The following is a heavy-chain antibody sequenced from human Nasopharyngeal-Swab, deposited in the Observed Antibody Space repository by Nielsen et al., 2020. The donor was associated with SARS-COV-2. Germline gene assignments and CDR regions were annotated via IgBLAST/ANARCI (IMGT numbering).Heavy chain of an antibody. CDR3: ARDHDWFDY. CDR2: IKQDGSEK. CDR1: GFTFSSFW. Sequence: ESLKISCAASGFTFSSFWMNWVRQAPGKGLEWVANIKQDGSEKYYVDSVKGRFTISRDNAKNSLYLQMNSLRAEDTAVYYCARDHDWFDYWGQGTLVTVSS. D-gene: IGHD3-9*01. J-gene: IGHJ4*02. V-gene: IGHV3-7*01.